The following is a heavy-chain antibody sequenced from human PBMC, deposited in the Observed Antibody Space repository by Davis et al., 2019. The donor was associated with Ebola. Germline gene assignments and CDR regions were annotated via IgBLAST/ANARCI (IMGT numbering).Heavy chain of an antibody. V-gene: IGHV4-61*01. D-gene: IGHD3-22*01. J-gene: IGHJ4*02. Sequence: SETLSLTCTVSGGSVSSGSYYWSWIRQPPEKGLEWIGYIYYSGSTNYNPSLKSRVTISLDTSKNQFSLKLSSVTAADTAVYYCARARRYYDSSGYYSWWGQGTLVTVSS. CDR1: GGSVSSGSYY. CDR2: IYYSGST. CDR3: ARARRYYDSSGYYSW.